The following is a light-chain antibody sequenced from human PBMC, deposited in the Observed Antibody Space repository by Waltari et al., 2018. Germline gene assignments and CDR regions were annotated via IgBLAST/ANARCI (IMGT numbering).Light chain of an antibody. CDR3: YSVDDNKRV. V-gene: IGLV3-27*01. J-gene: IGLJ2*01. Sequence: SYELTQPSSVSVSPGQTARTTCSGDVLAKRSTRWFQQKPGHAPVRVIDKDSERPSGIPERFSGSSSGTTVTLTISGAQVEDEADYYCYSVDDNKRVFGGGTKLTVL. CDR1: VLAKRS. CDR2: KDS.